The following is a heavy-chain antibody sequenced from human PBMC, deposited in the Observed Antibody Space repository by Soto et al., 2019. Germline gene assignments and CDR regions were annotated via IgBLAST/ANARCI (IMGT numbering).Heavy chain of an antibody. V-gene: IGHV4-59*01. CDR3: ARDVGGTVTLEAAFDF. CDR1: GNSISDYY. J-gene: IGHJ3*01. Sequence: QVQLLASGPGLVKPSETLSLTCTVSGNSISDYYWSWIRQPPGQGLEWIGYIFHNGNTNYNPSLKRRVTTSVDTPKKRFSLRLSSVTAADTALYYCARDVGGTVTLEAAFDFGGEGTMVTVS. CDR2: IFHNGNT. D-gene: IGHD3-3*01.